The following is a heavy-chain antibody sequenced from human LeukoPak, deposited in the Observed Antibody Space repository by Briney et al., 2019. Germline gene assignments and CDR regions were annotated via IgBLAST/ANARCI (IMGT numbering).Heavy chain of an antibody. Sequence: GGSLRLSCAASGFTFSSYAMSWVRQAPGKGLEWASGISGSGGSTYYADSVKGRFTISRDNSKNTLYLQMNSLRAEDTAMYYCAKDRMAVVPAANDAFDIWGQGTMVTVPS. J-gene: IGHJ3*02. CDR3: AKDRMAVVPAANDAFDI. D-gene: IGHD2-2*01. V-gene: IGHV3-23*01. CDR1: GFTFSSYA. CDR2: ISGSGGST.